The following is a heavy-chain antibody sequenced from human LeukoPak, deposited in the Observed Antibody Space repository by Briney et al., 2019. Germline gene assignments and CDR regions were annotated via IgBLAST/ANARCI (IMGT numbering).Heavy chain of an antibody. Sequence: SETLSLTCTVSGGSISSGDYYWSWIRQPPGKGLEWIGYIYYSGSTYYNPSLKSRVTISVDTSKNQFSMKLSSVTAADTAVYYCARDKFGWFDPWGQGTLVTVSS. V-gene: IGHV4-30-4*08. D-gene: IGHD3-10*01. CDR2: IYYSGST. J-gene: IGHJ5*02. CDR3: ARDKFGWFDP. CDR1: GGSISSGDYY.